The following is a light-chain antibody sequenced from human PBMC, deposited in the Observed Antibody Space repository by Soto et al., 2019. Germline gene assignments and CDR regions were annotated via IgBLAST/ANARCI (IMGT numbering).Light chain of an antibody. CDR3: QQYGSSVT. CDR2: GAS. CDR1: QSVSSSY. Sequence: EIVLTQSPGTLSLSPGERATLSCRASQSVSSSYLAWYQQKPGQAPRLLIYGASSRATGIPDRFSGSASGTDFTLTISRLEPEDFAVYYCQQYGSSVTFGPGTKVDIK. J-gene: IGKJ3*01. V-gene: IGKV3-20*01.